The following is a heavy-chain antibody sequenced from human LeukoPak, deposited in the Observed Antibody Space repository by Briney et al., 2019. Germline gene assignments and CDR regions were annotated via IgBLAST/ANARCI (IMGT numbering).Heavy chain of an antibody. D-gene: IGHD5-18*01. J-gene: IGHJ4*02. CDR3: AKTTLSSYGSWFDY. V-gene: IGHV3-23*01. CDR2: ISGSGGST. Sequence: GGSLRLSCAASGFTFSSYAMSWVRQAPGKGLEWVSAISGSGGSTYYADSVKGRFTISRDNSKNTLYLQMNSLRAKDTAVYYCAKTTLSSYGSWFDYWGQGTLVTVSS. CDR1: GFTFSSYA.